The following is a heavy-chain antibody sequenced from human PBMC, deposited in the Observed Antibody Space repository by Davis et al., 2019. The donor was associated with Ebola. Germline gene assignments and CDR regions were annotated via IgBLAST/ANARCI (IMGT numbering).Heavy chain of an antibody. J-gene: IGHJ6*02. CDR2: IYDHST. V-gene: IGHV3-53*01. CDR1: GFTVSSNH. Sequence: GESLKISCAASGFTVSSNHMSWVRQAPGKGLEWVSVIYDHSTAYADSVKGRFTISRDNSKNTLYLQMNSLRAEDTAVYSCVKGDFWSGIYIYGLDVWGQGTTVTVSS. CDR3: VKGDFWSGIYIYGLDV. D-gene: IGHD3-3*01.